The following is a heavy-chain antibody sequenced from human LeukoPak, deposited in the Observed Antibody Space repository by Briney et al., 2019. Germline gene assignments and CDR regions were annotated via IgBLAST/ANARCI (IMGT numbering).Heavy chain of an antibody. CDR3: ARVRNWANGY. D-gene: IGHD7-27*01. V-gene: IGHV4-59*01. CDR2: ISYTGST. J-gene: IGHJ4*02. CDR1: GGSISGYY. Sequence: KASETLSLTCTVSGGSISGYYWSWIRQPPGKGLEWIGYISYTGSTNSNLSLKSRVTISVDTSKNQFSLKLTSVTAADTAIYYCARVRNWANGYWGQGTLVTVSS.